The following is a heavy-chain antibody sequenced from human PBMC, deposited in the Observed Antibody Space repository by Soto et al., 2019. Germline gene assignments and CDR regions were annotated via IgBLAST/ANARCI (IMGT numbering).Heavy chain of an antibody. D-gene: IGHD3-16*01. J-gene: IGHJ6*03. V-gene: IGHV3-9*01. CDR3: AKDIGGGSIYYDSYYLDV. CDR2: ISWNSGEV. Sequence: EVQLVESGGGLVQPGRSLRLSCAGSGFTFDEYALHWVRQAPGKGLEWVSGISWNSGEVAYADSVKGRFTVSRDNARNSLYLQMNSLRPEDTALYYCAKDIGGGSIYYDSYYLDVWGKGTTVTVSS. CDR1: GFTFDEYA.